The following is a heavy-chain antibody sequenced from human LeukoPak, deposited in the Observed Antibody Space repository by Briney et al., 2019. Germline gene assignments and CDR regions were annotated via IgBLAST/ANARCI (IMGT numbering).Heavy chain of an antibody. CDR1: GYTFTGYY. D-gene: IGHD1-26*01. CDR3: ARIASGSYWYFDY. J-gene: IGHJ4*02. CDR2: INPNSGGT. Sequence: ASVKVSCKASGYTFTGYYMHWVRQAPGQGLEWMGWINPNSGGTNYAQKFQGRVTMTRDTSISTAYMELSRLRSDDTAVYYCARIASGSYWYFDYWGQGTLVTVSS. V-gene: IGHV1-2*02.